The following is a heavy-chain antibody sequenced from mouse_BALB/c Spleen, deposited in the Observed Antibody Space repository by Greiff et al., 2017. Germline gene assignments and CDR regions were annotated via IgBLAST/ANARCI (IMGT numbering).Heavy chain of an antibody. J-gene: IGHJ2*01. D-gene: IGHD1-1*02. Sequence: EVQVVESGPGLVKPSQSLSLTCSVTGYSITSGYYWNWIRQFPGNKLEWMGYISYDGSNNYNPSLKNRISITRDTSKNQFFLKLNSVTTEDTATYYCAIYGLYYFDYWGQGTTLTVSS. CDR2: ISYDGSN. V-gene: IGHV3-6*02. CDR1: GYSITSGYY. CDR3: AIYGLYYFDY.